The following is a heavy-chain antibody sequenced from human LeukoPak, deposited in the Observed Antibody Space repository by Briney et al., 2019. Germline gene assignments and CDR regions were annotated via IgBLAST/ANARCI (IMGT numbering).Heavy chain of an antibody. V-gene: IGHV1-69*13. CDR3: ARRPYYYDSSGYGGYYYGMDV. J-gene: IGHJ6*02. D-gene: IGHD3-22*01. Sequence: SVKVSCKASGGTFSSYAISWVRQAPGQGLEWMGGIIPIFGTANYARKFQGRVTITADDSTSTAYMELSSLRSEDTAVYYCARRPYYYDSSGYGGYYYGMDVWGQGTTVTVSS. CDR2: IIPIFGTA. CDR1: GGTFSSYA.